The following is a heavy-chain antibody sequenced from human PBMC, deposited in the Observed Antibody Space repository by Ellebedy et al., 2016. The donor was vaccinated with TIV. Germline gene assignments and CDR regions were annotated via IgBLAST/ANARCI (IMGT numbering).Heavy chain of an antibody. CDR1: GFTFSSYS. D-gene: IGHD4-23*01. J-gene: IGHJ4*02. CDR2: ISSSSSYI. V-gene: IGHV3-21*01. CDR3: ATSRSGDYGVNDY. Sequence: PGGSLRLSCAASGFTFSSYSMNWVRQAPGKGLEWVSSISSSSSYIYYADSVKGRFTISRDNAKNSLYLQMNSLRAEDTAVYYCATSRSGDYGVNDYWGQGTLVTVSS.